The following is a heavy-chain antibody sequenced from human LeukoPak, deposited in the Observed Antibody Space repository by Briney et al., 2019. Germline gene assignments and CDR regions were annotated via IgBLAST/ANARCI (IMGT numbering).Heavy chain of an antibody. Sequence: GRSLRLSCAASGFTFSSYGMHWVRQAPGKGLEWVAVISYDGSNKYYADSVKGRFTISRDNSKNTLYLQMNSLRAGDTAVYYCAKVGWSSSWADYWGQGTLVTVSS. V-gene: IGHV3-30*18. CDR1: GFTFSSYG. D-gene: IGHD6-13*01. J-gene: IGHJ4*02. CDR3: AKVGWSSSWADY. CDR2: ISYDGSNK.